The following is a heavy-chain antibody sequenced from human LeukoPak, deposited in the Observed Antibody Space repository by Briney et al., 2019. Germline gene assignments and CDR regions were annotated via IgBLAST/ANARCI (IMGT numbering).Heavy chain of an antibody. CDR3: ARDLRMGGPWRQFDY. J-gene: IGHJ4*02. Sequence: SETLSLTCTVSGYSIRSGYYWAWIRQPPGKGLEWIGSTYHSGGTDYNPSLKSRVSISVDTSKNQFSLQLNSLTAADTAVYYCARDLRMGGPWRQFDYWGQGTLVAVSS. D-gene: IGHD3-16*01. CDR2: TYHSGGT. V-gene: IGHV4-38-2*02. CDR1: GYSIRSGYY.